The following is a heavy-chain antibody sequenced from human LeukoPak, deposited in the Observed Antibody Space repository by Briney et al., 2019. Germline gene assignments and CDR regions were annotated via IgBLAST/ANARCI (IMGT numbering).Heavy chain of an antibody. CDR2: IYYSGST. V-gene: IGHV4-59*12. J-gene: IGHJ4*02. CDR3: ARDVSDILTGYYVFDY. D-gene: IGHD3-9*01. Sequence: PSETLSLTCTVSGGSISSYYWSWIRQPAGKGLEWIGYIYYSGSTYYNPSLKSRVTISVDTSKNQFSLKLSSVTAADTAVYYCARDVSDILTGYYVFDYWGQGTLVTVSS. CDR1: GGSISSYY.